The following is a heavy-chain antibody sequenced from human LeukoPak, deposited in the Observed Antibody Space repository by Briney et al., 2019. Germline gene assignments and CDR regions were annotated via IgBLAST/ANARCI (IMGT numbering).Heavy chain of an antibody. CDR1: VGSVSSGSYY. D-gene: IGHD3-22*01. Sequence: SETLSLTCTVSVGSVSSGSYYWSWIRQPPGKGLEWIGYIYYSGSTNYNPSLKSRVTISVDTSKNQFSLKLSSVTAADTAVYYCARTTRRGYLDYWGQGTLVTVSS. V-gene: IGHV4-61*01. J-gene: IGHJ4*02. CDR3: ARTTRRGYLDY. CDR2: IYYSGST.